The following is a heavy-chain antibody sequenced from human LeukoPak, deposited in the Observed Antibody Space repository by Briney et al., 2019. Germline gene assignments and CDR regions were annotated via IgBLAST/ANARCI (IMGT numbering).Heavy chain of an antibody. CDR1: GGSISSSSYY. CDR2: IYYSGST. D-gene: IGHD5-12*01. V-gene: IGHV4-39*01. CDR3: ARRRGYSAQGYFDY. J-gene: IGHJ4*02. Sequence: SETLSLTCTVSGGSISSSSYYWGWIRQPPGKGLEWIVSIYYSGSTYYNPSLKSRATISVDTSKNQFSLKLSSVTAADTAVYYCARRRGYSAQGYFDYWGQGTLVTVSS.